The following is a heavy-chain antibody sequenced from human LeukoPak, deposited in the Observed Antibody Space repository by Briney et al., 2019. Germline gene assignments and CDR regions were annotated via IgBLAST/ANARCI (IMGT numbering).Heavy chain of an antibody. CDR1: GFTFSSYG. CDR3: ASVGTTNYFDY. CDR2: IWYDGSNK. D-gene: IGHD1-1*01. J-gene: IGHJ4*02. Sequence: GGSLRLSCAASGFTFSSYGMHWVRHAPGKGLEWVAVIWYDGSNKYYTDSVNGRFTISRDNSKNTLFLQMNSLRAEDTAVYYCASVGTTNYFDYWGQGTLVTVSS. V-gene: IGHV3-33*01.